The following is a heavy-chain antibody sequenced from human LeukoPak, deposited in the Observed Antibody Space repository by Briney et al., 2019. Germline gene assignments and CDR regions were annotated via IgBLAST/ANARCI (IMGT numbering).Heavy chain of an antibody. CDR3: AKDQEDIVVVPAATFLFY. CDR1: GFTFSSYA. V-gene: IGHV3-23*01. D-gene: IGHD2-2*01. Sequence: GGSLRLSCAASGFTFSSYAMSWVRQAPGKGLEWVSAISGSGGSTYYADFVKGRFTISRDNSKNTLYLQMNSLRAEDTAVYYCAKDQEDIVVVPAATFLFYGGQGTLVTVSS. J-gene: IGHJ4*02. CDR2: ISGSGGST.